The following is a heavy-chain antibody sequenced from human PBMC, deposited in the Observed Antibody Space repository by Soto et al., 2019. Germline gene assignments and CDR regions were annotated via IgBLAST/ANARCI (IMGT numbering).Heavy chain of an antibody. CDR2: ISCAGTST. J-gene: IGHJ6*03. V-gene: IGHV3-30-3*01. CDR1: GFTLSSYA. Sequence: QVQLVESGGGVVQPGRSLRLSCAASGFTLSSYAMHWVRQAPGKGLEWVAVISCAGTSTYYADSVRGRFTISRDNSKDTVYLQLNSLRSEDTAVYYCARDTAGRAWGGYYMDVWGKGTTVTVSS. D-gene: IGHD3-16*01. CDR3: ARDTAGRAWGGYYMDV.